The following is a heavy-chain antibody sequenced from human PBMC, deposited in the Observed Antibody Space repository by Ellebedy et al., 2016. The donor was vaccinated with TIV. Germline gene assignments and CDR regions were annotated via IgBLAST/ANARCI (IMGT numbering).Heavy chain of an antibody. V-gene: IGHV3-23*03. J-gene: IGHJ4*02. CDR3: ARDAADSGGKLDY. CDR2: IYSGADGGDT. Sequence: GESLKISCAASGFTFSSYWMSWVRQAPGKGLEWVSVIYSGADGGDTKYADSVKGRFTISRDNSKNTLYLQMNSLRAEDTAVYYCARDAADSGGKLDYWGQGALVTVSS. D-gene: IGHD4-23*01. CDR1: GFTFSSYW.